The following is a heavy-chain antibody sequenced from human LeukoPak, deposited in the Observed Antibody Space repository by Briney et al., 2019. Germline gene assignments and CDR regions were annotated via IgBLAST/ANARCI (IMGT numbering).Heavy chain of an antibody. CDR1: GFTFSSYA. CDR3: ARGSGSGWPLDR. V-gene: IGHV3-23*01. CDR2: ISGSGGST. J-gene: IGHJ5*02. D-gene: IGHD6-19*01. Sequence: GGPLRLSCAASGFTFSSYAMSWVRQAPGKGLEWVSAISGSGGSTYYSDSVRGRFHISRDSSNNTLSLQINSLRAEDTAVYYCARGSGSGWPLDRWGQGALVTVSS.